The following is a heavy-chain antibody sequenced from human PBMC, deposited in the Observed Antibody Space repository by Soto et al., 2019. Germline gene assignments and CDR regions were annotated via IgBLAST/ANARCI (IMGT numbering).Heavy chain of an antibody. V-gene: IGHV4-4*07. Sequence: KPSETLSLTCTVSGGSISSYYWSWIRQPAGKGLEWIGRIYTSGSTNYNPSLKSRVTMSVDTSKNQFSLKLSSVTAADTAVYYCARGRTEPVPVSGDFDYWGQGTLVTVSS. CDR3: ARGRTEPVPVSGDFDY. D-gene: IGHD6-6*01. CDR1: GGSISSYY. CDR2: IYTSGST. J-gene: IGHJ4*02.